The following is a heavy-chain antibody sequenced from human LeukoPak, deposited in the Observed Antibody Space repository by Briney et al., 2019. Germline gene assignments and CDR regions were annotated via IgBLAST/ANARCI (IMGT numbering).Heavy chain of an antibody. Sequence: SETLSLTCAVSVGSVNVYYGSWIRQPPGKAREGIGYIYYSWSTNYTRSLKSRVTISVATSKNQFSLKLSSVTAADTAVYHCARAGGYNYPFDYWGHGTLVTVSS. V-gene: IGHV4-59*02. D-gene: IGHD5-24*01. J-gene: IGHJ4*01. CDR3: ARAGGYNYPFDY. CDR2: IYYSWST. CDR1: VGSVNVYY.